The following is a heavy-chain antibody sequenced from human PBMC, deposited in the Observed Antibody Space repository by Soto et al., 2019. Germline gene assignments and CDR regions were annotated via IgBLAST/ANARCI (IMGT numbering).Heavy chain of an antibody. Sequence: QVQLVQSGAEVKKPGSSVKVSCKASGGTFSSYTISWVRQAPGQGLEWMGRIIPILGIANYAQKFQGRVTITADKSTSTAYMELSSLRSEDTAVYYCATSHRVVGTDFDYWGQGTLVTVSS. D-gene: IGHD2-15*01. J-gene: IGHJ4*02. CDR2: IIPILGIA. CDR1: GGTFSSYT. CDR3: ATSHRVVGTDFDY. V-gene: IGHV1-69*02.